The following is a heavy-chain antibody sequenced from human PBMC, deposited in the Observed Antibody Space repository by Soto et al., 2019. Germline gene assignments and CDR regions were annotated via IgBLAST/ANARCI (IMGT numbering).Heavy chain of an antibody. Sequence: ASVKVSCKASGYTFTSYAMHWVRQAPGQRLEWMGWINAGNGNTKYSQKFQGRVTITRDTSASTAYMELSSLRSEDMAVYYCAKSTAAGPLFFDYWGQGTLVTVSS. D-gene: IGHD6-13*01. V-gene: IGHV1-3*01. CDR3: AKSTAAGPLFFDY. CDR2: INAGNGNT. CDR1: GYTFTSYA. J-gene: IGHJ4*02.